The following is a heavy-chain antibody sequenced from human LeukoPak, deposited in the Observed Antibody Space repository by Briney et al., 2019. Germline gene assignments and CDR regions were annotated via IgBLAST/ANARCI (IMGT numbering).Heavy chain of an antibody. CDR1: GFTVRSYW. CDR2: INNDGSRT. CDR3: ARVPPLLWVGEGMDV. V-gene: IGHV3-74*03. Sequence: PGGSLRLSCAASGFTVRSYWMHWVRQAPGKGLVWVSRINNDGSRTTYADSVKGRFTISRDNAKNTLYLQMNSLRAEDTAVYYCARVPPLLWVGEGMDVWGKGTTVTVSS. D-gene: IGHD3-10*01. J-gene: IGHJ6*03.